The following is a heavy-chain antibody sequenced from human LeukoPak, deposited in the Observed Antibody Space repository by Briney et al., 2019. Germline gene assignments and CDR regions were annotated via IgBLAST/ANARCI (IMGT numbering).Heavy chain of an antibody. V-gene: IGHV4-39*01. CDR3: ARNARYYYGSGSLPT. CDR2: IYYSGST. J-gene: IGHJ5*02. CDR1: AACSESGCIS. Sequence: SLTRLVSAACSESGCISGGGVRQPPGKGLEWIGSIYYSGSTYYNPSLKSRVTISVDTSKNQFSLKLSSVTAADTAVYYCARNARYYYGSGSLPTWGQGTLVTVSS. D-gene: IGHD3-10*01.